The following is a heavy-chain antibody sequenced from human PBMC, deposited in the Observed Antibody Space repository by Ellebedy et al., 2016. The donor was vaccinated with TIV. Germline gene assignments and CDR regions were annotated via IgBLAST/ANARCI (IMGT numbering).Heavy chain of an antibody. CDR1: DGSISSSSYY. Sequence: GSLRLSCTVSDGSISSSSYYWGWIRQPPGKGLEWIGNIYYSGNTYYNPSIKSRVTISIDTSKNQFSLKLISVTAADTAVYYCARDQGEAEDLLTDWVLNAFDIWGQGTMVTVSS. D-gene: IGHD3-9*01. V-gene: IGHV4-39*07. CDR3: ARDQGEAEDLLTDWVLNAFDI. CDR2: IYYSGNT. J-gene: IGHJ3*02.